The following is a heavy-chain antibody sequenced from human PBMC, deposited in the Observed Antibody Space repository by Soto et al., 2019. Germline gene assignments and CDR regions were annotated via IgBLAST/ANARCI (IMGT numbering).Heavy chain of an antibody. V-gene: IGHV3-30*18. CDR3: AKDPTYYDSSGPKPY. CDR2: ISYDGSNK. D-gene: IGHD3-22*01. J-gene: IGHJ4*02. CDR1: GFTFSSYG. Sequence: QVQLVESGGGVVQPGRSLRLSCAASGFTFSSYGMHWVRQAPGKGLEWVAVISYDGSNKYYADSVKGRFTISRDNSKNPLYLQMNSLRAEDTAVYYCAKDPTYYDSSGPKPYWGQGTLVTVSS.